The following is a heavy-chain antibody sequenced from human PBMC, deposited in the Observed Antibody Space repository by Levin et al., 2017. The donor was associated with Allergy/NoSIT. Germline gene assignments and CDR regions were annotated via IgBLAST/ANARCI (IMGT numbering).Heavy chain of an antibody. J-gene: IGHJ6*02. CDR1: GYDFTNYG. D-gene: IGHD2-15*01. CDR3: ARGGGYIVGTMDV. CDR2: ISAYRKNT. V-gene: IGHV1-18*01. Sequence: GASVKVSCKASGYDFTNYGISWVRLAPGQGLEWMGWISAYRKNTNYAQKFMGRVTMTADTSTSTVHMELRSLTSDDTDVYYCARGGGYIVGTMDVWGQGTTVVVSS.